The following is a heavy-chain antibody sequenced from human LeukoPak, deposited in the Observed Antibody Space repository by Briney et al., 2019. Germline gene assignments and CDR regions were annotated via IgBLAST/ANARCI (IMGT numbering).Heavy chain of an antibody. CDR1: GGSISRYY. CDR2: IYYSGST. Sequence: SETLSLTCTVSGGSISRYYWSWIRQPPGKGLEWIGYIYYSGSTNYNPSLKSRVTISVDTSKSQLSLKLSSVTAADTAEYYCARHREPYNWFDPWGQGTLVTVSS. J-gene: IGHJ5*02. D-gene: IGHD1-14*01. CDR3: ARHREPYNWFDP. V-gene: IGHV4-59*08.